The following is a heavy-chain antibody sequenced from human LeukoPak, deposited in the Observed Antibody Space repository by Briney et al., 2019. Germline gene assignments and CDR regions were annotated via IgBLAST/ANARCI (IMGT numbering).Heavy chain of an antibody. J-gene: IGHJ6*03. D-gene: IGHD1-26*01. Sequence: SETLSLTCTVSGGSISSSSYYWGWIRQPPGKGLEWIGSIYYSGSTYYNPSLKSRVTISVDTSKNQFSLKLSSVTAADTAVYYCARVDGIAHYMDVWGKGTTVTVSS. V-gene: IGHV4-39*07. CDR3: ARVDGIAHYMDV. CDR1: GGSISSSSYY. CDR2: IYYSGST.